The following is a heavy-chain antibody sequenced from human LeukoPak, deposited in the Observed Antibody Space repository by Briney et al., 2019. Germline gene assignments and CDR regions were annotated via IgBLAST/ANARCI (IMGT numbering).Heavy chain of an antibody. Sequence: GGSLRLSCAASGFTFSSSAMSWVRQAPGKGREWVSAISGGGGSTFCADSVQGRFTISRDNSKNTMYLQMNSLRAEDTAVYYCANEREKYGGSYDAFDIRGQGTMVTVSS. D-gene: IGHD2-15*01. CDR3: ANEREKYGGSYDAFDI. V-gene: IGHV3-23*01. J-gene: IGHJ3*02. CDR2: ISGGGGST. CDR1: GFTFSSSA.